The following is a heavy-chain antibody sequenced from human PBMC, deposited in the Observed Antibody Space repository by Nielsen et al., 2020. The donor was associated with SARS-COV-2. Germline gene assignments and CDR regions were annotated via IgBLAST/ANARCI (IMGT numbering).Heavy chain of an antibody. J-gene: IGHJ6*02. CDR3: ARASSSWYSYYYYYGMDV. CDR1: GFTFSSYW. V-gene: IGHV3-7*01. D-gene: IGHD6-13*01. CDR2: IKQDGSEK. Sequence: GESLKISCAASGFTFSSYWMSWVRQAPGKGLEWVANIKQDGSEKYYVDSVKGRFTISRDNAKNSLYLQMNSLRAEDTAVYYCARASSSWYSYYYYYGMDVWGQGTTVTVSS.